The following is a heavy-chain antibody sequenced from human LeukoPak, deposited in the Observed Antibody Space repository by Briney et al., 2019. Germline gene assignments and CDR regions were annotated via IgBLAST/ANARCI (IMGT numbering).Heavy chain of an antibody. D-gene: IGHD6-13*01. CDR3: ARDRSGSNWYSDY. CDR2: IIPVLGTA. Sequence: GASVKVSCKASGGTFNSYSISWVRQAPGRGLEWMGRIIPVLGTADYAQKFQGRVTITADRSTTTAYLELSSLISDDTAVYFCARDRSGSNWYSDYWGQGTLVTVSS. V-gene: IGHV1-69*08. CDR1: GGTFNSYS. J-gene: IGHJ4*02.